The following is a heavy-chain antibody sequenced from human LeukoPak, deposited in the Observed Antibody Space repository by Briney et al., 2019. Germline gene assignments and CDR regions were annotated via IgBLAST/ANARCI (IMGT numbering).Heavy chain of an antibody. Sequence: SETLSLTCAVFGGSFSGYYWTWIRQPPGKGLEWIGEINHSGSTIYNPSLKSRVTISVDTSKNQCSHKLSSVTAADTAVYYCAGYYYGSENYHNHPNFDYWGQGTLVPVTS. J-gene: IGHJ4*02. D-gene: IGHD3-10*01. CDR3: AGYYYGSENYHNHPNFDY. CDR2: INHSGST. V-gene: IGHV4-34*01. CDR1: GGSFSGYY.